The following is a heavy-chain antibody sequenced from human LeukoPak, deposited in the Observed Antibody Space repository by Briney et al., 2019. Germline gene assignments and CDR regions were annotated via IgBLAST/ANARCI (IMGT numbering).Heavy chain of an antibody. CDR3: ARRSGYYYDSQSPDY. J-gene: IGHJ4*02. D-gene: IGHD3-22*01. CDR2: IYPGGSDT. Sequence: GEPLLTSSKASGYSFTSYWIGWVRQLPGKGLEWMGIIYPGGSDTRYSPSFQGQVTISADKSISTAYLQWSSLKASDTAMYYGARRSGYYYDSQSPDYWGQGTPVTVSS. V-gene: IGHV5-51*01. CDR1: GYSFTSYW.